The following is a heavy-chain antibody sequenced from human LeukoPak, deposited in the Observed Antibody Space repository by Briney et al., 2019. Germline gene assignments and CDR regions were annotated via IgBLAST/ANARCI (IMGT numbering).Heavy chain of an antibody. CDR2: ISSSRSYT. Sequence: PGGPLRLSCVVSGIPFSDYYMNWIRQAPGKGLEWISYISSSRSYTDYADSVKGRFTISRDNTKNILYLQMNSLRVEDTAVYYCAAGTAADYWGLGTLVAVSS. V-gene: IGHV3-11*03. CDR1: GIPFSDYY. D-gene: IGHD6-13*01. J-gene: IGHJ4*02. CDR3: AAGTAADY.